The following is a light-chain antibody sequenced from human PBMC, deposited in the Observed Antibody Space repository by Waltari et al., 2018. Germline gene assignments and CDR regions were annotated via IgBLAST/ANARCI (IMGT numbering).Light chain of an antibody. CDR1: GLRRYY. CDR3: HARDASGVGGS. V-gene: IGLV3-19*01. CDR2: DKN. J-gene: IGLJ2*01. Sequence: SSELTQAPAVSVAMGQTVRIACQGEGLRRYYASRSQQRPGQATILGMSDKNTRPSGVPDRFSGASSDNKASLTITGAQAEDEASYYCHARDASGVGGSFGGGTKLTVL.